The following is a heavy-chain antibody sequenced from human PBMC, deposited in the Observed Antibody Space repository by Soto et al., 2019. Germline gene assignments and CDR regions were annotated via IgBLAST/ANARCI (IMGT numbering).Heavy chain of an antibody. CDR2: ISNDRSNK. CDR1: GVTFRSYG. J-gene: IGHJ4*02. D-gene: IGHD2-15*01. V-gene: IGHV3-30*18. CDR3: AKPGYCSGGSCPHFDY. Sequence: QVQLVESGGGVVQPGRSLRLSCAVTGVTFRSYGMHWVRQAPGKGLEWVAFISNDRSNKYYGDSVKGRFTISRDNSKNTFYLQMDSLRHEDTAVYYCAKPGYCSGGSCPHFDYWGQGTLVTVSS.